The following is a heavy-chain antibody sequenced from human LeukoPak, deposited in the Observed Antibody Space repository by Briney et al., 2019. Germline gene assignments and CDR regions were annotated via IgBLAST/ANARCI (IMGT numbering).Heavy chain of an antibody. CDR1: GFTFSSYA. J-gene: IGHJ4*02. D-gene: IGHD1/OR15-1a*01. CDR2: ISYDGNNK. V-gene: IGHV3-30-3*01. Sequence: GGSLRLSCAASGFTFSSYAMHWVRQAPGKGLEWVAVISYDGNNKEYADSVKGRFTISRDNSKNTLFLLMNSLRVEDTAVYYCAREPPGGTTAADSWGQGTLVTVSS. CDR3: AREPPGGTTAADS.